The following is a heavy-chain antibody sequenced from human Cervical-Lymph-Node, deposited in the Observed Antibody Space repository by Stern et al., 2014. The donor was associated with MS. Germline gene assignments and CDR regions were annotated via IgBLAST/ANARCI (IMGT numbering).Heavy chain of an antibody. J-gene: IGHJ1*01. D-gene: IGHD4-17*01. CDR1: GGSITTSTW. V-gene: IGHV4-4*02. CDR2: IYHTGTT. Sequence: QVQLQQSGPGLVKPSGTLSLTCAVSGGSITTSTWWTWVRQPPGKGLEWIGKIYHTGTTNYNPSLKRVTISVDKSKNQFSLKLRSVTAADTAFYYCTRRIYGDYGEWGQGTLVTVSS. CDR3: TRRIYGDYGE.